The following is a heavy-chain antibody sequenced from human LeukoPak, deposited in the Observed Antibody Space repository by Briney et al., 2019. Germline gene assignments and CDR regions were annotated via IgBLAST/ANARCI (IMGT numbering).Heavy chain of an antibody. J-gene: IGHJ4*02. D-gene: IGHD3-22*01. Sequence: SGPTLVNPTQTLTLTCTFSGFSLSTSGVGVGWIRQPPGKALEWIALIYWSDDKRYSPSLKSRLTITKDTSKNQVVLTMTNMDPVDTATYYCAHTFYDSSVGPFDYWGQGTLVTVSS. CDR3: AHTFYDSSVGPFDY. CDR2: IYWSDDK. CDR1: GFSLSTSGVG. V-gene: IGHV2-5*01.